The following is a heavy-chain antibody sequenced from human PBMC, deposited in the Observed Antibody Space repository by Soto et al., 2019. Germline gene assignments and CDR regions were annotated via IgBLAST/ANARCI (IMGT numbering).Heavy chain of an antibody. D-gene: IGHD1-26*01. J-gene: IGHJ4*02. CDR2: VYYSGNT. CDR1: GGSISSYY. V-gene: IGHV4-59*01. Sequence: SETLSLTCTVSGGSISSYYWSWIRQSPGKGLEMIGYVYYSGNTIYNPSLKSRVTISLDTSKNQFSLKLSSVTAADTAVYYCARMPYTGSNPPFDYWGRGTLVTVSS. CDR3: ARMPYTGSNPPFDY.